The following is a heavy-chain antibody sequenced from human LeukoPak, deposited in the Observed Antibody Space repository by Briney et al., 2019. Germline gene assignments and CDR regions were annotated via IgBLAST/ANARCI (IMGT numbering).Heavy chain of an antibody. CDR3: ARAEMATIYYFDY. D-gene: IGHD5-24*01. V-gene: IGHV1-2*02. CDR1: GYTFTGHY. CDR2: INPNSGGT. J-gene: IGHJ4*02. Sequence: ASVKVSCKASGYTFTGHYMHWVRQAPGQGLEWMGWINPNSGGTNYAQKFQGRVTMTRDTSISTAYMELSSLRSEDTAVYYCARAEMATIYYFDYWGQGTLVTVSS.